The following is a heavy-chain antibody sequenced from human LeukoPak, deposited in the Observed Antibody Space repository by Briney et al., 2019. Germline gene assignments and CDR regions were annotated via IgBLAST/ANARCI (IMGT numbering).Heavy chain of an antibody. Sequence: GESLKISCKGSGYSFTSYWIGWVRQLPGKGLEWMGIIYPGDSDTRYSPSFQGQVTIPADKSISTAYLQWSSLKASDTAMYYCVTVTAYRVDYWGQGTLVTVSS. V-gene: IGHV5-51*01. D-gene: IGHD4-17*01. J-gene: IGHJ4*02. CDR3: VTVTAYRVDY. CDR1: GYSFTSYW. CDR2: IYPGDSDT.